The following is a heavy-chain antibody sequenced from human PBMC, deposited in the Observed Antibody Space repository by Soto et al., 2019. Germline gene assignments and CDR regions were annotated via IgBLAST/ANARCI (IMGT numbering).Heavy chain of an antibody. CDR1: GDSITNYY. CDR3: ARDSTMNWLDL. Sequence: PSETLSLTCTVSGDSITNYYWSWIRQTPGKGLEWIGYIYYSGSTNFNPSLRSRVTMSVDTSKNQFSLRLSSVTAADTAVYYGARDSTMNWLDLWGQATLVTAPQ. V-gene: IGHV4-59*01. J-gene: IGHJ5*02. CDR2: IYYSGST.